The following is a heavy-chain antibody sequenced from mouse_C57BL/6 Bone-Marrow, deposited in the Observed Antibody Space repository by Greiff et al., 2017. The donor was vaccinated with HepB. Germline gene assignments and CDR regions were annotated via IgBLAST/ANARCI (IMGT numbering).Heavy chain of an antibody. CDR3: AREGRTFDY. Sequence: QVQLQQPGAELVKPGASVKLSCKASGYNFTSYWMHWVKQRPGQGLEWIGMIHPNSGSTKYNEKFKSKATLTVDKSSSTAYMQLSSLTSEDSAVYYCAREGRTFDYWGQGTTLTVSS. CDR1: GYNFTSYW. CDR2: IHPNSGST. V-gene: IGHV1-64*01. J-gene: IGHJ2*01.